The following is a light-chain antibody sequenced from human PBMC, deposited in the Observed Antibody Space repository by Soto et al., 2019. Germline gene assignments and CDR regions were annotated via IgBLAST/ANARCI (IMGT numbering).Light chain of an antibody. CDR1: SSDVGRYNY. V-gene: IGLV2-8*01. CDR2: EVD. J-gene: IGLJ3*02. Sequence: QSALTQPPSASGSPGQSVAISCTGTSSDVGRYNYVSWYQHHPGKAPKLIIYEVDKRPSGVPDRFSGSKSGNTASLTVSGLQAEDEADYYCGSYAGSVPAFGGRTKLTVL. CDR3: GSYAGSVPA.